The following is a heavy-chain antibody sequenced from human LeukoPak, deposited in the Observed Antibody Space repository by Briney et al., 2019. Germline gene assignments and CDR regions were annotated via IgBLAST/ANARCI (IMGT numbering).Heavy chain of an antibody. D-gene: IGHD2-2*02. CDR2: ISYDGSNK. V-gene: IGHV3-30-3*01. CDR1: GFTFSSYA. J-gene: IGHJ4*02. Sequence: PGGSLRLSCAASGFTFSSYAMHWVRQAPGKGLEWVAVISYDGSNKYYADSVKGRFTISRDNSKNTLYLQMNSLRAEDTAVYYCARRSIHAKSGRYDYWGQGTLVTVSS. CDR3: ARRSIHAKSGRYDY.